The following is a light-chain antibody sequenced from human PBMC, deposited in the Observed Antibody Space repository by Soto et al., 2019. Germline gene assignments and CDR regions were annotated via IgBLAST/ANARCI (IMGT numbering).Light chain of an antibody. Sequence: QSALTQPPSASGSPGQSVTISCTGTSSDVGGYKYVSWYQQHPGKAPKLMIFEVNKRPSGVPDRFSGSKSGNTAYLTVSGLQAEDEADYYCSSYAGINNLGVFGTWTKLTVL. V-gene: IGLV2-8*01. J-gene: IGLJ1*01. CDR3: SSYAGINNLGV. CDR1: SSDVGGYKY. CDR2: EVN.